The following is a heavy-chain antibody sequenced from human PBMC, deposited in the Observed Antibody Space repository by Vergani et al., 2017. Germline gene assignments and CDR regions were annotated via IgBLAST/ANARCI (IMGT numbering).Heavy chain of an antibody. Sequence: QVQLVQSGAEVKKPGASVKVSCKASGYTFTGYYMHWVRQAPGQGLEWMGCINPNSGGTNYAQKFQGRVTMTRDTSISTAYMELRRLRSDDTAVYYCARGLSGVVPPSYYMAVWGKGTTVTVSS. D-gene: IGHD3-3*01. CDR1: GYTFTGYY. CDR2: INPNSGGT. V-gene: IGHV1-2*02. CDR3: ARGLSGVVPPSYYMAV. J-gene: IGHJ6*03.